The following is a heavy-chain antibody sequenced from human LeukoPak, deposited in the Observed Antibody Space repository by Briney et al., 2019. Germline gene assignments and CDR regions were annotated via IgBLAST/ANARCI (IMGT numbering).Heavy chain of an antibody. V-gene: IGHV4-61*01. CDR2: IYYHGST. J-gene: IGHJ4*02. CDR3: AREYSGFDY. CDR1: GDPISGYSNYK. Sequence: SETLSLTCTVSGDPISGYSNYKWSWIRQPPGKGLEWIGYIYYHGSTNYNPSLKSRVTFSVDTSKNQFSLKLSSVTAADTAVYYCAREYSGFDYWGQGTLVTVSS. D-gene: IGHD6-13*01.